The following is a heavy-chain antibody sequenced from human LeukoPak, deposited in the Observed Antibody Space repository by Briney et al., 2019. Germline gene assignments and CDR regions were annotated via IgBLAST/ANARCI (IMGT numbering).Heavy chain of an antibody. CDR3: ARSRGQSNYYYYYGMDV. CDR2: MNPNSGNT. Sequence: ASVKVSCKASGYTFTSYDINWVRQATGQGLEWMGWMNPNSGNTGYAQKFQGRVTMARNTSISTAYMELSSLRSEDTAVYYCARSRGQSNYYYYYGMDVWGQGTTVTVSS. V-gene: IGHV1-8*01. CDR1: GYTFTSYD. J-gene: IGHJ6*02.